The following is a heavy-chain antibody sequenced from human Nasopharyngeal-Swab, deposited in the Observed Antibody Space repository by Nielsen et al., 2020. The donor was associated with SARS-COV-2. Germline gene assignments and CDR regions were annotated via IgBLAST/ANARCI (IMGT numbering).Heavy chain of an antibody. Sequence: GESLKISCAASGFTVSSNYMSWVRQAPGKGLEWVSVIYSGGTTYYADSVKGRFTISRDNSKNTLYLQMKSLRAEDTAVYYCARALEYSSSSWDYWGQGTLVTVSS. CDR2: IYSGGTT. J-gene: IGHJ4*02. D-gene: IGHD6-6*01. CDR3: ARALEYSSSSWDY. CDR1: GFTVSSNY. V-gene: IGHV3-53*01.